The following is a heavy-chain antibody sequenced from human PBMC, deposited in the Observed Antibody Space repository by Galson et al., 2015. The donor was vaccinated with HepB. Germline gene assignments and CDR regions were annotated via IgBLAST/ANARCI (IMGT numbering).Heavy chain of an antibody. J-gene: IGHJ4*02. V-gene: IGHV5-10-1*01. Sequence: QSGAEVKKPGESLRISCKGSGYILTNYWIIWVRQMPGKGLEWMGKIDPSDSYTKYSPSFQGHVTISADRSINTAYLQWGSLKASDTAMYYCARRRGYNSGLSFDYWGQGTLVTVSS. D-gene: IGHD5-18*01. CDR2: IDPSDSYT. CDR3: ARRRGYNSGLSFDY. CDR1: GYILTNYW.